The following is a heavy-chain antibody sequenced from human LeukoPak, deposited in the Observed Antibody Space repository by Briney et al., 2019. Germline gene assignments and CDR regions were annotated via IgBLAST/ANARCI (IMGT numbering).Heavy chain of an antibody. J-gene: IGHJ4*02. V-gene: IGHV4-34*01. CDR2: INHSGST. CDR3: ARSSPYSSSIWFDY. CDR1: GGSISSYY. D-gene: IGHD6-6*01. Sequence: PSETLSLTCTVSGGSISSYYWSWIRQPPGKGLEWIGEINHSGSTNYNPSLKSRVTISVDTSKNQFSLKLSSVTAADTAVYYCARSSPYSSSIWFDYWGQGTLVTVSS.